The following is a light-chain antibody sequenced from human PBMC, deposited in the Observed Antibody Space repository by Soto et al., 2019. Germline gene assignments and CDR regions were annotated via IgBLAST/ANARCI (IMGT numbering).Light chain of an antibody. Sequence: QSVLTQPASVSGSPGQSITISCTGTSSDVGSYNYVSWYQQHPGKAPELMIYEVSNRPSGVSNRFSGSKSGNTASLTISGLQAEDEADYYCSSYTTSYTYVFGTGTQLTVL. J-gene: IGLJ1*01. CDR3: SSYTTSYTYV. V-gene: IGLV2-14*01. CDR1: SSDVGSYNY. CDR2: EVS.